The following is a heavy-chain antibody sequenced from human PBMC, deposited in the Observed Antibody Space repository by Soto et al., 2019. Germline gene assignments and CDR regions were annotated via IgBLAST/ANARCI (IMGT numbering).Heavy chain of an antibody. CDR1: GFSFSTYW. CDR3: ARGRFWSDYSQIYYYYGMDV. D-gene: IGHD3-3*01. J-gene: IGHJ6*02. CDR2: IKQDGSEK. V-gene: IGHV3-7*03. Sequence: PGGSLILSCAASGFSFSTYWMSWVRQAPGEGLEWVANIKQDGSEKYYVDSVKGRFTISRDNAKNSLYLQMSSLRAEDTAVYYCARGRFWSDYSQIYYYYGMDVWGQGTTVTVSS.